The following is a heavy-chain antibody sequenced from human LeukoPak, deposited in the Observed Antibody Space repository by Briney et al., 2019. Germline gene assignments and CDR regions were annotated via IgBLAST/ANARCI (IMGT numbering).Heavy chain of an antibody. D-gene: IGHD3-3*01. CDR1: GGSFSGYY. V-gene: IGHV4-34*01. Sequence: SETLSLTCAVYGGSFSGYYWSWIRQPPGKGLEWIGEINHSGSTNCNPSLKSRVTISVDTSKNQFSLKLSSVTAADTAAYYCARAPYYDFWSGYYTGYMDVWGKGTTVTVSS. CDR3: ARAPYYDFWSGYYTGYMDV. CDR2: INHSGST. J-gene: IGHJ6*03.